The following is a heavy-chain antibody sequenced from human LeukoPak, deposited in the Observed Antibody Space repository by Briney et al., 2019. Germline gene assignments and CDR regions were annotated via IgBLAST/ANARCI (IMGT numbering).Heavy chain of an antibody. V-gene: IGHV3-15*01. CDR1: GFTFSNAW. CDR3: TTDLQQWLSDY. J-gene: IGHJ4*02. Sequence: PGGSLRLSCAASGFTFSNAWMSWVRKAPGKGLEWVGRIKSKTDGGTTDYAAHVKCRFTISRDDSKNTLYLQMNSLKTEDTAVYYCTTDLQQWLSDYWGQGTLVTVSS. D-gene: IGHD6-19*01. CDR2: IKSKTDGGTT.